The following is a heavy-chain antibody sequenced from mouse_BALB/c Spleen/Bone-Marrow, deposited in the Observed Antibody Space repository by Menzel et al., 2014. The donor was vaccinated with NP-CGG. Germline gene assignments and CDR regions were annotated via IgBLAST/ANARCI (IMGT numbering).Heavy chain of an antibody. CDR3: ASATTATYYAIDY. J-gene: IGHJ4*01. Sequence: EVQLQQSGAELVKPGASVKLSCTASGFNIKDTYMHWVKQRPEQGLEWIGRIDSANGNTKYDPKFQGKATITTDTSSNTAYLQVSSLTSEDTAVYYCASATTATYYAIDYWGQGTSVTVSS. CDR2: IDSANGNT. V-gene: IGHV14-3*02. D-gene: IGHD1-2*01. CDR1: GFNIKDTY.